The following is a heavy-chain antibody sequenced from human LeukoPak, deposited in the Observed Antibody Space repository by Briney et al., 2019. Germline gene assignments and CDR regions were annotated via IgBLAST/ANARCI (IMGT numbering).Heavy chain of an antibody. CDR3: AKGNSGSYKNWFDP. J-gene: IGHJ5*02. CDR2: IKQDGSQK. D-gene: IGHD1-26*01. V-gene: IGHV3-7*03. Sequence: PGGSLRLSCVASGFTFSSYWINWVRQAPGKGLEWVANIKQDGSQKNYVDSVKGRFTISRDNAKNSLYLQMNSLRAEDTALYYCAKGNSGSYKNWFDPWGQGTLVTVSS. CDR1: GFTFSSYW.